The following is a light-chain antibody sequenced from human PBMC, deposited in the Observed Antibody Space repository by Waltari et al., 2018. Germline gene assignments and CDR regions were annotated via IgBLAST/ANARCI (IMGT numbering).Light chain of an antibody. CDR2: RRN. V-gene: IGLV1-44*01. Sequence: QSVLTQPPSASGTPGQRVAISCSGSTSTIAINTVNWYQQLPGAAPKLLIYRRNQRPSGVPDRFSGSKSGTTASLAISGLQSEDEADYYCATWDDSLNVPLFGGGTKLTVL. CDR1: TSTIAINT. J-gene: IGLJ2*01. CDR3: ATWDDSLNVPL.